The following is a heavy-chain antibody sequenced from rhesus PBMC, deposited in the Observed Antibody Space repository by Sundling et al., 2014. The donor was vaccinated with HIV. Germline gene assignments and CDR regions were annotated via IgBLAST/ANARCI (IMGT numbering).Heavy chain of an antibody. CDR3: TRDYDDDDGYYYFNY. CDR1: GFTFSTYG. CDR2: ISSASSYI. J-gene: IGHJ4*01. V-gene: IGHV3-136*01. D-gene: IGHD3-9*01. Sequence: EVQLVETGGGLVQPGGSLKLSCAASGFTFSTYGMSWVRQAPGKGLEWVSSISSASSYIFYADSVKGRFTISRDNAKNSLSLHMNSLRAEDTAVYYCTRDYDDDDGYYYFNYWGQGVLVTVSS.